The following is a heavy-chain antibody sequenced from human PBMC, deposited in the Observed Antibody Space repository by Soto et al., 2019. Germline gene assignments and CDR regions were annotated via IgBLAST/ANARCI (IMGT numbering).Heavy chain of an antibody. CDR1: GDSVSSNSAA. J-gene: IGHJ5*02. CDR2: TYYRSKWYN. V-gene: IGHV6-1*01. D-gene: IGHD1-26*01. CDR3: AIDLALLVGATDWFDP. Sequence: SQTLSLTCAISGDSVSSNSAAWNWIRQSPSRGLEWLGRTYYRSKWYNDYAVSVKSRITINPDTSKNQFSLQLNSVTPEDTAVYYCAIDLALLVGATDWFDPWGQGTLVTVSS.